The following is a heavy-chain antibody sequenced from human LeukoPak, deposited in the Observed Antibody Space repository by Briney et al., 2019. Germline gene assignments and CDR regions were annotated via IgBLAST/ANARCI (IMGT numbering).Heavy chain of an antibody. Sequence: SETLSLTCTVSGYSISSAYYWGWIRQPPGKGLEWIGNIYHSGSTYYNSSLKSRVTISVDTSKHQFSLKLRSVTAADTAVYYCARLRFAEGYFDYWGQGTLVTVSS. J-gene: IGHJ4*02. D-gene: IGHD3-10*01. CDR2: IYHSGST. V-gene: IGHV4-38-2*02. CDR1: GYSISSAYY. CDR3: ARLRFAEGYFDY.